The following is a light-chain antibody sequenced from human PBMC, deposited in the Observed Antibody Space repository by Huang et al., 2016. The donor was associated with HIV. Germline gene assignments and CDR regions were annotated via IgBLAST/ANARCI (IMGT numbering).Light chain of an antibody. CDR2: GAS. V-gene: IGKV3-15*01. CDR3: QQYNNWPPLT. CDR1: QSVSSN. J-gene: IGKJ4*01. Sequence: EILMTQSPATLSVSPGERATLSCRASQSVSSNLAGYQQKFGQAPRLLIYGASTRATGIPARFSAGGSGTEFTLTISSLQSEDFAVYYCQQYNNWPPLTFGGGTKVEIK.